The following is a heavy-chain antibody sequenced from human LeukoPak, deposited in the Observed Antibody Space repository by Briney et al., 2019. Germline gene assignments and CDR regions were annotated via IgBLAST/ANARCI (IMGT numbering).Heavy chain of an antibody. CDR2: ISYSGST. V-gene: IGHV4-59*01. CDR1: GASIRTFY. D-gene: IGHD3-22*01. Sequence: SETLSLTCTVSGASIRTFYWTWIRQPPGKGLGWIAYISYSGSTTYNPSLKSRVTISLDTSKNQFSLNLNSLTAADTAVYYCARGIGNSRGTRFDPWGQGTLVTVSS. CDR3: ARGIGNSRGTRFDP. J-gene: IGHJ5*02.